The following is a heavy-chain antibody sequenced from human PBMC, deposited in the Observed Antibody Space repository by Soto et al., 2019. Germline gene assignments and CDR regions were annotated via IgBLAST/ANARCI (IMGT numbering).Heavy chain of an antibody. D-gene: IGHD3-16*01. CDR2: FGSAGGI. CDR3: ARGGPNWDYYFYGMDV. CDR1: GFPFNNYD. J-gene: IGHJ6*02. Sequence: GGSLRLSCAASGFPFNNYDMLWVRQAPGKGLEWVSTFGSAGGIYYSDSVKGRFTISRDNARKSLYLQMNSLRAADTAVYYCARGGPNWDYYFYGMDVWGQGTTVTVSS. V-gene: IGHV3-13*01.